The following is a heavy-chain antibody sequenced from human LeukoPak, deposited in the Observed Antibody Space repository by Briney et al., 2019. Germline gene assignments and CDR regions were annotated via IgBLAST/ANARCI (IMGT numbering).Heavy chain of an antibody. V-gene: IGHV4-59*01. D-gene: IGHD3-22*01. CDR2: IYYSGST. Sequence: SETLSLTCTVSGGSISSYYWSWIRQPPGKGLEWIGYIYYSGSTNYNPSLKSRVTISVDTSKNQFSLKLSSVTAADTAVHYCARVSEISPSYYYDSSGYYYFDYWGQGTLVTVSS. J-gene: IGHJ4*02. CDR3: ARVSEISPSYYYDSSGYYYFDY. CDR1: GGSISSYY.